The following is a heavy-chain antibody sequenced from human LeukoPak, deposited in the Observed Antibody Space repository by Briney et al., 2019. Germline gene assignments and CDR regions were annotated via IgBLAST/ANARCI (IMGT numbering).Heavy chain of an antibody. CDR1: GFTLSGYA. D-gene: IGHD3-10*01. CDR3: ARSRGLGLHYYYYMDV. Sequence: GGSLRLSCAASGFTLSGYAMHWVRQAPGKGLEYVSTISSNGGNTYYANSMKGRFTISRDNSKNTLSLQMGSLRAEDMAVYYCARSRGLGLHYYYYMDVWGKGTTVTVSS. V-gene: IGHV3-64*01. J-gene: IGHJ6*03. CDR2: ISSNGGNT.